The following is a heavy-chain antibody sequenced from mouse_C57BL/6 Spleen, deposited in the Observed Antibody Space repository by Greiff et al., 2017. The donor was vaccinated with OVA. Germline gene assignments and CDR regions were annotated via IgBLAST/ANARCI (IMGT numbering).Heavy chain of an antibody. D-gene: IGHD1-1*01. CDR1: GFTFTSYW. Sequence: QVQLQQSGAELAKPGASVTLSCKASGFTFTSYWMHWVKQRPGQGLEWIGYINPSSGYTKYNQKFQDKATLTADTSSSTAYMQLSSLTYEDSAVYYCARSRTTVVEGMDYWGQGTSVTVSA. J-gene: IGHJ4*01. CDR3: ARSRTTVVEGMDY. V-gene: IGHV1-7*01. CDR2: INPSSGYT.